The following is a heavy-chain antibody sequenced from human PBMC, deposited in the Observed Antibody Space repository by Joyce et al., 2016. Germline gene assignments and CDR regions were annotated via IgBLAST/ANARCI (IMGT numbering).Heavy chain of an antibody. V-gene: IGHV1-8*01. Sequence: QVQLVQSGAEVKKPGASVKVSCKASGYTFTTYDINWVRQATGQGLEWMGWMNPSSGNTGYAQKVQGRVTMTRNTSINTAYMELSSLRSEDTAVYYCARGRGFCTSTSCYTEGDWFDPWGQGTLVTVSS. CDR3: ARGRGFCTSTSCYTEGDWFDP. CDR2: MNPSSGNT. CDR1: GYTFTTYD. D-gene: IGHD2-2*02. J-gene: IGHJ5*02.